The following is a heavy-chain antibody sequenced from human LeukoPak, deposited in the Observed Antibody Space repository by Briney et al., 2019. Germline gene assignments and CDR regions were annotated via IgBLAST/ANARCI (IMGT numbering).Heavy chain of an antibody. J-gene: IGHJ5*02. CDR1: DDSITMYY. CDR2: IYYSGST. Sequence: ASETLSLTCSVSDDSITMYYWSWIRQPPGKGLEWIGYIYYSGSTNYNPSLKSRVTISVDTSKNQFSLKLSSVTAADTAVYYCASQVLRGYSSWFDPWGQGTLVTVSS. D-gene: IGHD5-18*01. CDR3: ASQVLRGYSSWFDP. V-gene: IGHV4-59*01.